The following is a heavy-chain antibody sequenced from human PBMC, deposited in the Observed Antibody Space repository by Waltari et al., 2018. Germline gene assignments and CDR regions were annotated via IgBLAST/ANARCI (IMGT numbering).Heavy chain of an antibody. CDR3: ARGCNTGRAPLDY. J-gene: IGHJ4*02. D-gene: IGHD4-4*01. CDR2: ISSGSHSL. CDR1: GFIFSGYS. V-gene: IGHV3-48*01. Sequence: EVQLVESGGDLVQPGGSLRLSCAASGFIFSGYSMNWVRQAPGKGLEWLSYISSGSHSLFYADSLKGRFTVSRDNAKNSLYLQMDSLTVDDTAMYFCARGCNTGRAPLDYWGQGTLVTVSS.